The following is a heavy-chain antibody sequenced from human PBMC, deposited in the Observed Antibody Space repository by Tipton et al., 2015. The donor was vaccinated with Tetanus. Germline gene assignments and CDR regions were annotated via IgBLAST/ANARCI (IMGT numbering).Heavy chain of an antibody. J-gene: IGHJ4*02. CDR2: IYFSGST. V-gene: IGHV4-31*03. Sequence: GLVKPSQTLPLTCTVSGGSLSRGGYYWTWIRQNPGKGLEWIGDIYFSGSTYYNPSLKSRVTISVDTSKSQFSLRLNSVTAADTAVYYCARDQARGARGWNYFDSWGQGTPVTVSS. CDR1: GGSLSRGGYY. CDR3: ARDQARGARGWNYFDS. D-gene: IGHD6-6*01.